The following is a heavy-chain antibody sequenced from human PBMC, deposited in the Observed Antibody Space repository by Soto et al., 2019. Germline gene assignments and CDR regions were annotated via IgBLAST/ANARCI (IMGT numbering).Heavy chain of an antibody. V-gene: IGHV3-33*01. CDR2: IWYDGSNK. J-gene: IGHJ6*02. CDR1: GFTFSSYG. Sequence: PGGSLRLSCAASGFTFSSYGMHWVRQAPGKGLEWVAVIWYDGSNKYYADSVKGRFTISRDNSKNTLYLQMNRLRAEDPAVYSWARDIARGGGNNYYYYYGMDVWGQGTTVTVSS. D-gene: IGHD3-16*01. CDR3: ARDIARGGGNNYYYYYGMDV.